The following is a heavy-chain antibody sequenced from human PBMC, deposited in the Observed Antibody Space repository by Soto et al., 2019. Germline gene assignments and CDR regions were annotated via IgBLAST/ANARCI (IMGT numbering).Heavy chain of an antibody. CDR1: GGSISSSTYY. D-gene: IGHD2-8*01. J-gene: IGHJ6*03. V-gene: IGHV4-39*01. Sequence: SETLSLTCTVSGGSISSSTYYWGWVRQPPGKELEWIGSIDSGGSTYYNPSLKSRVTMSVDTSKNQFSLQLGAVTAADTAVYYCARCIYCTNGVCYLPGIYFYYMDVWGKGTTVTVSS. CDR3: ARCIYCTNGVCYLPGIYFYYMDV. CDR2: IDSGGST.